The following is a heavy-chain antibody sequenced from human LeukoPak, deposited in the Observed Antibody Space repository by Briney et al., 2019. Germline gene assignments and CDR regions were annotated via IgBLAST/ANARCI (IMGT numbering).Heavy chain of an antibody. CDR3: AGGVGYYYYYMDA. CDR1: GGSISSYY. Sequence: SETLSLTCTVSGGSISSYYWSWIRQPPGKGLEWIGYIYFSGSTNYNPSLKSRVTISVDTSKNQFSLKLSSVTAADTAVYYCAGGVGYYYYYMDAWGKGTTVTVSS. CDR2: IYFSGST. J-gene: IGHJ6*03. V-gene: IGHV4-59*01. D-gene: IGHD3-16*01.